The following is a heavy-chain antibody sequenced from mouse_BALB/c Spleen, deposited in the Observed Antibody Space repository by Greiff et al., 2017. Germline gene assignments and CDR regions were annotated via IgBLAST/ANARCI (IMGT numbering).Heavy chain of an antibody. CDR3: ARSSRHTLHLMDY. CDR1: GYTFTDYN. J-gene: IGHJ4*01. D-gene: IGHD2-10*01. CDR2: IYPYNGGT. V-gene: IGHV1S29*02. Sequence: VQLQQSGPELVKPGASVKISCKASGYTFTDYNMHWVKQSHGKSLEWIGYIYPYNGGTGYNQKFKSKATLTVDNSSSTAYMELRSLTSEDSAVYYCARSSRHTLHLMDYWGQGTSVTVSS.